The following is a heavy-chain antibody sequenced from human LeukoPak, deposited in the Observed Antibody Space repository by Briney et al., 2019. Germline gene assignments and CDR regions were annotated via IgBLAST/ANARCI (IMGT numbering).Heavy chain of an antibody. CDR3: SRSLDY. J-gene: IGHJ4*02. CDR2: IKEDGSEQ. CDR1: GFPFSGYW. V-gene: IGHV3-7*01. Sequence: GGSLRLSCAASGFPFSGYWMDWVRQAPGKGMEWVANIKEDGSEQHYADSVRGRFTIPRDNAKNSRYLEMNGLRAEDTAVYYCSRSLDYWGQGALVTVSS.